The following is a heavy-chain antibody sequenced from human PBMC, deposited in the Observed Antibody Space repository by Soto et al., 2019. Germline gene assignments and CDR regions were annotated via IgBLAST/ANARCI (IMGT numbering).Heavy chain of an antibody. D-gene: IGHD3-10*01. V-gene: IGHV3-15*01. CDR1: GLTARDVY. Sequence: EVQLVASGGGLVKPGGSLRLSCPASGLTARDVYLSWVRQPPGKGLEWVGHVKRKIDGGTIDYAAPVKGRFTISRDDSENPLYLRMNSLKTEEKAVYYCTVGDCRDWGQGALVTVSS. CDR2: VKRKIDGGTI. CDR3: TVGDCRD. J-gene: IGHJ4*02.